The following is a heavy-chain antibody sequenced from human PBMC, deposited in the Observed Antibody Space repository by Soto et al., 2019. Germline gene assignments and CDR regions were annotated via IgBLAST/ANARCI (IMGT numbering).Heavy chain of an antibody. CDR1: GGSISSSSYY. J-gene: IGHJ3*02. D-gene: IGHD6-13*01. Sequence: KTSETLSLTCTVSGGSISSSSYYWGWIRQPPGKGLEWIGSIYYSGSTYYNPSLKSRVTISVDTSKNQFSLKLSSVTAADTAVYYCARQTDGGAAAGTIFAFDIWGQGTMVTVSS. CDR2: IYYSGST. CDR3: ARQTDGGAAAGTIFAFDI. V-gene: IGHV4-39*01.